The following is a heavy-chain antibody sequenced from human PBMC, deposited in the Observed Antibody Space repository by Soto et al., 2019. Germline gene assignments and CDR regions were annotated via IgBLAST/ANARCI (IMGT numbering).Heavy chain of an antibody. J-gene: IGHJ4*02. Sequence: SETLSLTCTVSGGSISSGGYYWSWIRQHPGKGLEWFGYIYYSGSTYYNPSLKSRVTISVDTSKNQFSLKLSSVTAADTAVYYCARDRDSYGYDYWGQGTLVTVSS. D-gene: IGHD5-18*01. CDR2: IYYSGST. CDR1: GGSISSGGYY. V-gene: IGHV4-31*03. CDR3: ARDRDSYGYDY.